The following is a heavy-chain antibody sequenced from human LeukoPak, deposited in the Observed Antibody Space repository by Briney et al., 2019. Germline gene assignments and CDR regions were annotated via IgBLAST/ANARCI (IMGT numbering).Heavy chain of an antibody. Sequence: GGSLRLSCAASGFTFSSYAMSWVRQAPGKGLEWVSAISGSGGSTYYADSVKGRFTISRDNSKNTLYLQMNGLRAEDTAVYYCAKEQAREYSTVNWFDPWGQGTLVTVSS. V-gene: IGHV3-23*01. J-gene: IGHJ5*02. CDR2: ISGSGGST. D-gene: IGHD4-11*01. CDR1: GFTFSSYA. CDR3: AKEQAREYSTVNWFDP.